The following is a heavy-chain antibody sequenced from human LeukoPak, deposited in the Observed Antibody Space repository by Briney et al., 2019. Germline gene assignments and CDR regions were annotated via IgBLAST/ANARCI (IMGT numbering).Heavy chain of an antibody. CDR3: AGYNWNYEFSY. V-gene: IGHV4-38-2*02. Sequence: SETLSLTCTVSGYSISSGYYWGWIRQPPGKGLEWIGSIYHSGSTYYNPSLKSRVTISVDTSKNQFSLKLSSVTAADTAVYYCAGYNWNYEFSYWGQRTLVTVSS. CDR2: IYHSGST. J-gene: IGHJ4*02. CDR1: GYSISSGYY. D-gene: IGHD1-7*01.